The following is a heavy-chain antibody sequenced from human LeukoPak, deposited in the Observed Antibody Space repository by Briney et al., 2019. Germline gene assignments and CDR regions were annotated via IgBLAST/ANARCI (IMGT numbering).Heavy chain of an antibody. CDR1: GYTFTSYY. CDR2: INPSGGST. Sequence: ASVKVSCKASGYTFTSYYMHWVRQAPGQGLEWMGIINPSGGSTSYAQKFQGRVTITADESTSTVYMELSSLRSEDTAVYYCARGRPLSGFDYWGQGTLVTVSS. V-gene: IGHV1-46*01. CDR3: ARGRPLSGFDY. J-gene: IGHJ4*02.